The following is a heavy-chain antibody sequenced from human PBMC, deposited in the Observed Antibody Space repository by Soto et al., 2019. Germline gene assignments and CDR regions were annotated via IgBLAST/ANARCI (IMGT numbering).Heavy chain of an antibody. J-gene: IGHJ6*02. V-gene: IGHV4-31*03. D-gene: IGHD2-2*03. CDR3: ARLNGYCVSTGCHGYYGMDV. CDR2: IYYSGIT. Sequence: SETLSLTCTVSGGSISSGGYYWGWIRQHPGKGLEWIGYIYYSGITYYNPSLQSRVTISGDTSKNQFSLRLSSVTAADTAVYYCARLNGYCVSTGCHGYYGMDVWGQGTTVTVSS. CDR1: GGSISSGGYY.